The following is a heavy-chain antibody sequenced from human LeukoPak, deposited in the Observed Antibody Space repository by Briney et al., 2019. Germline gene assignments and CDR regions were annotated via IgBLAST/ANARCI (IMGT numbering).Heavy chain of an antibody. V-gene: IGHV3-49*04. D-gene: IGHD3-22*01. CDR3: TRGYGHYDSSGYY. J-gene: IGHJ4*02. Sequence: PGRSLRLSCTASGFTFGDFAVSWVRQAPGKGLEWVGFIRSKVDAETTGYAASVKGRFTVSRDDSKSIAYLQMNSLKTEDTAVYYCTRGYGHYDSSGYYWGQGTLVTVSS. CDR2: IRSKVDAETT. CDR1: GFTFGDFA.